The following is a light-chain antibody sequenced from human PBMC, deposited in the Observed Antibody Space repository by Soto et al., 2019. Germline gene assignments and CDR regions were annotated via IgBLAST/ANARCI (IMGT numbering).Light chain of an antibody. CDR3: CSYTTSNTRQIV. J-gene: IGLJ1*01. V-gene: IGLV2-14*01. CDR2: DVS. CDR1: SSDVGGYNY. Sequence: QSALTQPASVSGSPGQSITISCTGTSSDVGGYNYVSWYQQHPGKAPKFMIYDVSNRPSGVSNRFSGSKSGNTASLTISGLQAPDEADYYCCSYTTSNTRQIVFGTGTKLTVL.